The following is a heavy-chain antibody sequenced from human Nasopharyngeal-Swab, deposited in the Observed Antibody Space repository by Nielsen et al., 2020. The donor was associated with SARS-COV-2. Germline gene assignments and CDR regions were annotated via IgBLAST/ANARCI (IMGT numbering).Heavy chain of an antibody. CDR3: ARDKAYSTYDY. D-gene: IGHD4-11*01. J-gene: IGHJ4*02. V-gene: IGHV3-7*03. Sequence: GGSLRLSCAASGFSFSTSWMNWARKAPGKGLEWVANMNTDGDKIYYADSVKGRFTMPRDKAENSLYLQMNSLRAEDTAVYYCARDKAYSTYDYWGQGTLVTVSS. CDR1: GFSFSTSW. CDR2: MNTDGDKI.